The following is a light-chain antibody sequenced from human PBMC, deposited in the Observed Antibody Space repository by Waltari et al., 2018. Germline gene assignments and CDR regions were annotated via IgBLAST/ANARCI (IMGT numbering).Light chain of an antibody. V-gene: IGKV3-15*01. CDR2: GAS. J-gene: IGKJ1*01. CDR1: QSISSN. CDR3: QHYNNWPPWT. Sequence: DIVMTQSPATLSVSPGERATLSCRASQSISSNLAWYQQKPGQPPRLLIYGASTRATGIAARFSGSGSGTEFTLTISSLQSEDFAVYYCQHYNNWPPWTFGQGTKVELK.